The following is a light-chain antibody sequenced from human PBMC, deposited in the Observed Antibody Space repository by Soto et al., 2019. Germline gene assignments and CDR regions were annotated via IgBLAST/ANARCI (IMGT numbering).Light chain of an antibody. CDR2: GAS. CDR3: QHYNDWPPTWT. CDR1: QSVSTK. J-gene: IGKJ1*01. Sequence: EIVMTQSPATLSVSPGERATLSCRASQSVSTKLAWYQQKRGQAPRVLIYGASTRATGIPARFSGSGSGTEFTLTISSLQSEDFVVYYCQHYNDWPPTWTFGQGTRVEIK. V-gene: IGKV3-15*01.